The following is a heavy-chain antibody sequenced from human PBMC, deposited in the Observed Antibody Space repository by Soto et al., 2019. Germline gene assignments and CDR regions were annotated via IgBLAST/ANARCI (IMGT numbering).Heavy chain of an antibody. CDR3: ARDSGIKSHLDAFDI. CDR1: GGSISSYY. V-gene: IGHV4-59*01. D-gene: IGHD1-20*01. CDR2: IYYSGST. J-gene: IGHJ3*02. Sequence: PSETLSLTCTVSGGSISSYYWSWIRQPPGKGLEWIGYIYYSGSTNYNPSLKSRVTISVETSKNQFSLKLSSVTAADTAVYYCARDSGIKSHLDAFDIWGQGTMVTVSS.